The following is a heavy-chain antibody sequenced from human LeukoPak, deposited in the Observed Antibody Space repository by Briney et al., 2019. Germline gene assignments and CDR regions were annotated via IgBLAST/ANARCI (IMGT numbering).Heavy chain of an antibody. Sequence: GGSLRLSCAASGFTFRIYAMNWVRQAPGKGLEWVSVIAGSDGFTQYADSVKGRFTISRDNSKNTVYLQMNRLRVEDTALYYCVRSLDYWGQGTLVTVSS. CDR2: IAGSDGFT. CDR3: VRSLDY. V-gene: IGHV3-23*01. J-gene: IGHJ4*02. CDR1: GFTFRIYA.